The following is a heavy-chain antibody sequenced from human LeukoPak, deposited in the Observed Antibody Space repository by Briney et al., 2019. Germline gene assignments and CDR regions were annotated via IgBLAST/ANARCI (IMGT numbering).Heavy chain of an antibody. CDR3: ARSQAAAFDY. CDR1: GFTFSSYT. Sequence: PGGSLRLSCAASGFTFSSYTMNWVRQAPGKGLEWVSYISSSSSYIYYADSVKGRFTISGDNAKSSLYLQMNSLRAEDTAVYYCARSQAAAFDYWGQGTLVTVSS. J-gene: IGHJ4*02. D-gene: IGHD2-2*01. CDR2: ISSSSSYI. V-gene: IGHV3-21*01.